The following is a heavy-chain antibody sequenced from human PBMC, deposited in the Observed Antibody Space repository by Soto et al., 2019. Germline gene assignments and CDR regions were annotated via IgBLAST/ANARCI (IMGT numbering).Heavy chain of an antibody. J-gene: IGHJ6*02. CDR2: IIPIFGTT. Sequence: QMQLVQSGSEVKRSGSSVKVSCRASGGTFSRYAITWVRQAPGQGLEWMGGIIPIFGTTNYARKFQGRVTITADGSTSTAYMEMSSLRSEDTAVYHCARGNGDYYYYAMDVWGQGTTVTVSS. CDR1: GGTFSRYA. D-gene: IGHD4-17*01. V-gene: IGHV1-69*01. CDR3: ARGNGDYYYYAMDV.